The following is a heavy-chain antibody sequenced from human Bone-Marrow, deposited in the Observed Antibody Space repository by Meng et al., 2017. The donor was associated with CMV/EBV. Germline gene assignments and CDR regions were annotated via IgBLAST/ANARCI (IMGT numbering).Heavy chain of an antibody. CDR2: ISYDGSNK. J-gene: IGHJ6*02. CDR3: ARSREADYYGMDV. V-gene: IGHV3-30-3*01. Sequence: GESLKISCAASGFTFSSYAMHWVRQAPGKGLEWVAVISYDGSNKYYADSVKGRFTISRDNAKNSLYLQMNSLRAEDTAVYYCARSREADYYGMDVWGQGTTVTVSS. CDR1: GFTFSSYA. D-gene: IGHD1-26*01.